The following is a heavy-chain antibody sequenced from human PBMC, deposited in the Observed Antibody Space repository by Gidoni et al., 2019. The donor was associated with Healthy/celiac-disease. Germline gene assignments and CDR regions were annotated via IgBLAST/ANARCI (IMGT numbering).Heavy chain of an antibody. CDR3: AHRYSSSRAGYFQH. Sequence: QITLKESGPTLVKPTQTLTLTCTFSGFSLSTSGVGVGWIRQPPGKALEWLALIYWDDDKRYSPSLKSRLTITKDTSKNQVVLTMTNMDPVETATYYCAHRYSSSRAGYFQHWGQGTLVTVSS. CDR2: IYWDDDK. D-gene: IGHD6-13*01. CDR1: GFSLSTSGVG. J-gene: IGHJ1*01. V-gene: IGHV2-5*02.